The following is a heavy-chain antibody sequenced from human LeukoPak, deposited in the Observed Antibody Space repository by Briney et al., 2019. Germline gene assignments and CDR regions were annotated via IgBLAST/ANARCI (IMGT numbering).Heavy chain of an antibody. CDR1: GFTFSSYG. CDR2: ISYDGSNK. Sequence: PGRSLRLSCAASGFTFSSYGMHWVRQAPGKGLEWVAVISYDGSNKYYADSVKGRFTISRDNSKNTLYLQMSSLRSEDTAVYYCATDEKSWGYCSSTSCFVRWGQGTLVTVSS. D-gene: IGHD2-2*01. CDR3: ATDEKSWGYCSSTSCFVR. J-gene: IGHJ4*02. V-gene: IGHV3-30*03.